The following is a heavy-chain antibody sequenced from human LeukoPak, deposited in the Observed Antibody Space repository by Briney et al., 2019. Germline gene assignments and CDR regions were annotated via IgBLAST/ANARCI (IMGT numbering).Heavy chain of an antibody. V-gene: IGHV3-30*02. CDR3: AKDDSTSWYYFDY. CDR1: RFTFSSYG. Sequence: SGGSLRLSCAASRFTFSSYGMHWVRQAPGKGLQWVAYIRYDGSNQYYADSAKGRFTISRDNSKNTLYLQMNSLRSEDTAVYYCAKDDSTSWYYFDYWGQGTLVTVSS. D-gene: IGHD6-13*01. J-gene: IGHJ4*02. CDR2: IRYDGSNQ.